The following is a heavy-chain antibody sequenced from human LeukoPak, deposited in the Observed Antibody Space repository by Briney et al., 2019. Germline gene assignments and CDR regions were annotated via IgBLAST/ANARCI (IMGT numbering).Heavy chain of an antibody. Sequence: SETLSLTCTVSGGSISSYYWSWIRQPPGKGLEWIGEINHSGSTNYNPSLKSRVTISVDTSKNQFSLKLSSVTAADTAVYYCARGPLLYPHGYWGQGTLVTVSS. CDR2: INHSGST. D-gene: IGHD2-2*02. J-gene: IGHJ4*02. CDR1: GGSISSYY. CDR3: ARGPLLYPHGY. V-gene: IGHV4-34*01.